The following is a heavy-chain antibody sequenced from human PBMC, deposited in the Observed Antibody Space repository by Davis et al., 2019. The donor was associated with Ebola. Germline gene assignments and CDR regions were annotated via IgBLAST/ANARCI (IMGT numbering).Heavy chain of an antibody. V-gene: IGHV4-34*01. CDR2: INHSGST. CDR3: ARDGWVSLDY. D-gene: IGHD1-26*01. CDR1: GGSFSGYY. Sequence: SETLSLTCAVYGGSFSGYYWSWIRQPPGKGLEWIGEINHSGSTNYNPSLKSRVTISVDKSKNQFSLKLSSVTAADTAVYYCARDGWVSLDYWGQGTLVTVSS. J-gene: IGHJ4*02.